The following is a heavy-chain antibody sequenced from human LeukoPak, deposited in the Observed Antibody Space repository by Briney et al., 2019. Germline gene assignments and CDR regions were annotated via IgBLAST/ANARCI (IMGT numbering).Heavy chain of an antibody. V-gene: IGHV3-23*01. J-gene: IGHJ5*02. D-gene: IGHD3-10*01. CDR2: ISGSGGST. CDR3: AKAPPSPLLWFGDQGGNWFAP. CDR1: GFTFSSYA. Sequence: GGSLRLSCAASGFTFSSYAMSWVRQAPGKGLEWVSAISGSGGSTYYADSVKGRFTISRDNSKNTLYLQMNSLRAEDTAVYYWAKAPPSPLLWFGDQGGNWFAPWGQETLVTVSP.